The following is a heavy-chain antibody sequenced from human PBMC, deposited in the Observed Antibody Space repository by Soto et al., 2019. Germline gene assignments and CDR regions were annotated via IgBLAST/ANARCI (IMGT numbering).Heavy chain of an antibody. D-gene: IGHD6-19*01. CDR1: GFTFSSYA. J-gene: IGHJ4*02. CDR2: ISSNGGST. V-gene: IGHV3-64*01. Sequence: PGGSLRLSCAASGFTFSSYAMHWVRQAPGKGLEYVSAISSNGGSTYYANSVKGRFTISRDNSKNTLYLQMGSLRAEDMAVYYCAREYYSSGSPCFDYWGQGTLVTVSS. CDR3: AREYYSSGSPCFDY.